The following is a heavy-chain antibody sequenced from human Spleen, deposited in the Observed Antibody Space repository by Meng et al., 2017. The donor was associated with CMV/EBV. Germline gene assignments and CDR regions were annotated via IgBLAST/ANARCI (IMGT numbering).Heavy chain of an antibody. CDR3: ARDFYSNYVLYYYYYGMDV. D-gene: IGHD4-11*01. Sequence: GGSLRLSCAASGFTFSSYWMRWVRQAPGKGLEWVANIKQDGSEKYYVDSVKGRFTISRDNAKNSLYLQMNSLRAEDTAVYYCARDFYSNYVLYYYYYGMDVWGQGTTVTVSS. J-gene: IGHJ6*02. CDR1: GFTFSSYW. V-gene: IGHV3-7*01. CDR2: IKQDGSEK.